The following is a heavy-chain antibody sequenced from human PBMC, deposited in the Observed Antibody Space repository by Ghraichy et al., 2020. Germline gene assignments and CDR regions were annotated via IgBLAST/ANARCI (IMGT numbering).Heavy chain of an antibody. D-gene: IGHD5-18*01. V-gene: IGHV3-9*01. CDR2: ISWNSGSI. CDR1: GFTFDDYA. Sequence: LSLTCAASGFTFDDYAMHWVRQAPGKGLEWVSGISWNSGSIGYADSVKGRFTISRDNAKNSLYLQMNSLRAEDTALYYCAKGGLGPGYSYGPNSYFDYWGPGTLVTVSS. J-gene: IGHJ4*02. CDR3: AKGGLGPGYSYGPNSYFDY.